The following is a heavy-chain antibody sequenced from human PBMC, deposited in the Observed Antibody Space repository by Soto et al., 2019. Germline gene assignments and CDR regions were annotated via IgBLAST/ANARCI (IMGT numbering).Heavy chain of an antibody. CDR3: ASLTSGRYYDSSRDY. D-gene: IGHD3-22*01. Sequence: PSETLSLTCTVSGGSISSYYWSWIRQPPGKGLEWIGYIYYSGSTNYNPSLKSRVTISVDTSKNQFSLKLSSVTAADTAVYYCASLTSGRYYDSSRDYWGQGTLVTVSS. CDR2: IYYSGST. V-gene: IGHV4-59*01. CDR1: GGSISSYY. J-gene: IGHJ4*02.